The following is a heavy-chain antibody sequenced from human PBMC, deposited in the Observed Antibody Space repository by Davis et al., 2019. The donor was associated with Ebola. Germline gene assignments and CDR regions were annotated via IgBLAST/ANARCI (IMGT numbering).Heavy chain of an antibody. CDR1: GFTFNNHA. CDR3: VQGTTACRA. J-gene: IGHJ4*02. D-gene: IGHD1-26*01. Sequence: SLIPSCVGSGFTFNNHAMSWVRPAPRKGLEWGSVISASGHGPYYADSVKGRFTIFRDNSKNMLYLQMNSLTAEDTAVYYCVQGTTACRAWGQGTLVTVSA. V-gene: IGHV3-23*01. CDR2: ISASGHGP.